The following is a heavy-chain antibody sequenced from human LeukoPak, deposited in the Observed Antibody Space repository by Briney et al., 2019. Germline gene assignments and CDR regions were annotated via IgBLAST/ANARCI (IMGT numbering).Heavy chain of an antibody. Sequence: GSSVKVSCKASGGTFSSYAIIWVRQAPGQGLEWMGRIIPILGIANYAQRFQGRVTITADKSTSTAYMELSSLRSEDTAVYYCAREGDYYDSSGYDSGDVGSFQHWGQGTLVTVSS. D-gene: IGHD3-22*01. V-gene: IGHV1-69*04. CDR3: AREGDYYDSSGYDSGDVGSFQH. CDR1: GGTFSSYA. CDR2: IIPILGIA. J-gene: IGHJ1*01.